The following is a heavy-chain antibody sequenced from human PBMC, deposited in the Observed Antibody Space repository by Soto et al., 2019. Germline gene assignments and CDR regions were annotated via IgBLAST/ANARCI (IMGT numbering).Heavy chain of an antibody. V-gene: IGHV3-48*01. D-gene: IGHD3-22*01. CDR2: ISSSSSTI. J-gene: IGHJ3*02. CDR3: ARDPGTMIVIGGEGAFDI. CDR1: GFTFSSYS. Sequence: EVQLVESGGGLVQPGGSLRLSCAASGFTFSSYSMNWVRQAPGKGLEWVSYISSSSSTIYYADSVKGRFTISRDNAKNSLYLQMNSLRAEDTAVYYCARDPGTMIVIGGEGAFDIWGQGTMVTVSS.